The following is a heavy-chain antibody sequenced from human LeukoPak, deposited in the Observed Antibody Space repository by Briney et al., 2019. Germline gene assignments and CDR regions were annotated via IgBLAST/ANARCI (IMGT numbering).Heavy chain of an antibody. Sequence: GGSLRLSCAASGFTFSNYAMTWVRRAPGKGLEWVSSIWGSGDYTNYADSVRVRVTISRDRTKSTLFLQLNSLRVDDTAVYYCAKDPNGDYVGAFDVWGQGIMVTVSS. CDR1: GFTFSNYA. CDR2: IWGSGDYT. J-gene: IGHJ3*01. V-gene: IGHV3-23*01. D-gene: IGHD4-23*01. CDR3: AKDPNGDYVGAFDV.